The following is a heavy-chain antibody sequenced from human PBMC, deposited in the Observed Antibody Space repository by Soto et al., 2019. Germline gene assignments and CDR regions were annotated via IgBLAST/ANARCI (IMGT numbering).Heavy chain of an antibody. V-gene: IGHV3-23*01. CDR3: AKDLVEYDY. CDR1: EFVDRGDP. D-gene: IGHD2-21*01. J-gene: IGHJ4*02. CDR2: ISGSGGST. Sequence: AGGSLRHSCADAEFVDRGDPMSWVRQAPGKGLEWVSAISGSGGSTYYADSVKGRFTISRDNSKNTLYLQMNSLRAEDTAVYYCAKDLVEYDYWGQGTLVTVSS.